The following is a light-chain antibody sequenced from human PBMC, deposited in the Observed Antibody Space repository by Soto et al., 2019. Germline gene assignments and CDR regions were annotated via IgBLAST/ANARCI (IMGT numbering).Light chain of an antibody. CDR3: AAWDDSLNGYA. CDR2: SNN. Sequence: QSALTQPPPAPGTPGQRVTISCSGSSSNIGSNTVNWYQQLPGTAPKLLIYSNNQRPSGVPDRFSGSKSGTSASLAISGLQSEDEADYYCAAWDDSLNGYAFGTGTKVTVL. V-gene: IGLV1-44*01. J-gene: IGLJ1*01. CDR1: SSNIGSNT.